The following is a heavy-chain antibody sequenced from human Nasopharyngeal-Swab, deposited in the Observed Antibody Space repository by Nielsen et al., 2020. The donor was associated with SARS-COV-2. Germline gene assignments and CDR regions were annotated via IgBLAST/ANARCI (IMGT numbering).Heavy chain of an antibody. V-gene: IGHV3-48*03. Sequence: GSLRLSYAASGFTFSSYEMNWVRQAPGKGLEWVSYISSSGSTIYYADSVKGRFTISRDNAKNSLYLQMNSLRAEDTAVYYCARERDGMDVWGQGTTVTVSS. CDR1: GFTFSSYE. J-gene: IGHJ6*02. CDR3: ARERDGMDV. CDR2: ISSSGSTI.